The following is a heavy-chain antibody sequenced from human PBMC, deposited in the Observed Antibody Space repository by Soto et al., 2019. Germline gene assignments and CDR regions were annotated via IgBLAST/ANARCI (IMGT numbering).Heavy chain of an antibody. CDR3: ARGTPVPTYFFDS. D-gene: IGHD4-17*01. CDR2: IIPMFGIA. Sequence: QVQLVQSGAEVKKPGSSVKVSCKASGGTSSSESISWLRQAPGQGLEWMGRIIPMFGIAKYAQKFQGRVTITADRSSHTAYMELSSLRSDDTAVYSCARGTPVPTYFFDSWGQGTLLAVSS. J-gene: IGHJ4*02. V-gene: IGHV1-69*02. CDR1: GGTSSSES.